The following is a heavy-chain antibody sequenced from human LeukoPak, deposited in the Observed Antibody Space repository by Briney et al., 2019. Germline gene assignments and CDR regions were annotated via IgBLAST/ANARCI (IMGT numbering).Heavy chain of an antibody. V-gene: IGHV3-21*01. CDR1: GFTFSSYW. Sequence: GGSLRLSCATSGFTFSSYWMNWVRQAPGKGLEWVSSISSSSSYIYYADSVKGRFTISRDNAKNSLYLQMNSLRAEDTAVYYCARDSIAASLVYFQHWGQGTLVTVSS. J-gene: IGHJ1*01. CDR2: ISSSSSYI. D-gene: IGHD6-6*01. CDR3: ARDSIAASLVYFQH.